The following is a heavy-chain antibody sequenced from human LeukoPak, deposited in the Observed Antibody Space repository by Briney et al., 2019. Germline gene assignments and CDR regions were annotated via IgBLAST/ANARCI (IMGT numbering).Heavy chain of an antibody. CDR2: IYPGDSES. CDR1: GYNLVSYW. Sequence: GESLKIFCKASGYNLVSYWIDWVRQMPGRGLEWMGVIYPGDSESIYSSSFQGQVALSVDKSINSAYLQWSSLKASDTAMYYCARHSDCGGDCPFDYWGQGTLVTVSS. CDR3: ARHSDCGGDCPFDY. J-gene: IGHJ4*02. V-gene: IGHV5-51*01. D-gene: IGHD2-21*02.